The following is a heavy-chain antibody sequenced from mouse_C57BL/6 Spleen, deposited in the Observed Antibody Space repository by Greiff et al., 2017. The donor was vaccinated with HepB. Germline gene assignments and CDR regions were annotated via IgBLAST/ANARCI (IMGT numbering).Heavy chain of an antibody. D-gene: IGHD2-4*01. CDR3: ARKSNYEYDDEYYFDY. Sequence: QVQLKQPGTELVKPGASVKLSCKASGYTFTSSWMHWVKQRPGQGLEWIGNINPSNGGTNYNEKFKSKATLTVDNSSSTAYMQLSSLTSEDSAVYYCARKSNYEYDDEYYFDYWGQGTTLTVSS. V-gene: IGHV1-53*01. CDR2: INPSNGGT. J-gene: IGHJ2*01. CDR1: GYTFTSSW.